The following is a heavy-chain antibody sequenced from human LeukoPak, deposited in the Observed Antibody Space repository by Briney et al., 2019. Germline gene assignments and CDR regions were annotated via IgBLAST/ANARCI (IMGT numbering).Heavy chain of an antibody. CDR3: ARAVSYYYMDV. J-gene: IGHJ6*03. Sequence: SETLSLTCTVSGGSISSYYWSWIRQPPGKGLEWIGYIYYSGSTNYNPSLKSRVTISVDTSKNQFSLKLSSVTAADTAVYYCARAVSYYYMDVWGKGTTVTISS. CDR2: IYYSGST. D-gene: IGHD4-23*01. CDR1: GGSISSYY. V-gene: IGHV4-59*01.